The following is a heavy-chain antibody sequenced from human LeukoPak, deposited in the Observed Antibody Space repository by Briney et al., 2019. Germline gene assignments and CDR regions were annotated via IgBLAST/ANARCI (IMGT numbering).Heavy chain of an antibody. CDR3: ARVTRRRTTGETFGRYLDY. J-gene: IGHJ4*02. D-gene: IGHD3-10*01. CDR2: IYYNGSS. V-gene: IGHV4-59*12. Sequence: PSETLSLTCTVSGGSISNYFWSWIRQPPGKGLEWIGYIYYNGSSNCNPSLKSRVTISVDTSKNQFSLNLNSVTAADTGLYYCARVTRRRTTGETFGRYLDYWGPGTLVIVSS. CDR1: GGSISNYF.